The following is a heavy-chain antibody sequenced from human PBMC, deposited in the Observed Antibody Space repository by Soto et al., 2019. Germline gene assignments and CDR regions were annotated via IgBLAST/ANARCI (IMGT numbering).Heavy chain of an antibody. Sequence: DVQLLETGGGLVQPGGSLRLSCRASGFIFQNFVSTWVRQAPGKGLEWVSIIDGTGQYTFYADSVRGRFTFSRDNSENTVYLEMNSLRAEDTVIYFCAREGTSHSYDIDVWGPWTTVIVSS. D-gene: IGHD2-8*01. V-gene: IGHV3-23*01. CDR1: GFIFQNFV. CDR2: IDGTGQYT. CDR3: AREGTSHSYDIDV. J-gene: IGHJ6*02.